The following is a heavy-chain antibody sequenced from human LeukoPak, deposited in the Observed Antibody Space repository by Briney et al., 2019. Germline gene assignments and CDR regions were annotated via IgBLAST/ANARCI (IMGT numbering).Heavy chain of an antibody. V-gene: IGHV4-4*07. D-gene: IGHD6-13*01. J-gene: IGHJ4*02. CDR1: GGSISSYY. CDR3: ARRIASAGTAGFDF. Sequence: PSETLSLTCTVSGGSISSYYWSWIRQPAGKGLEWIGRIYGTGSTNYNPSLKSRVTMSVDTSKNQFSLRLRSVTAADTAVYYCARRIASAGTAGFDFWGQGALVTVSS. CDR2: IYGTGST.